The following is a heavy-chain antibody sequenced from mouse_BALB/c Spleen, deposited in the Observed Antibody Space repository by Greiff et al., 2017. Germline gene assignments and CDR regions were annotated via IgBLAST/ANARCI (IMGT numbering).Heavy chain of an antibody. D-gene: IGHD2-14*01. Sequence: VQLQQSGPELVKPGASVKISCKASGYTFTDYNMHWVKQSHGKSLEWIGYIYPYNGGTGYNQKFKSKATLTVDNSSSTAYMELRSLTSEDSAVYYCASGGYDDVSFAYWGQGTLVTVSA. CDR2: IYPYNGGT. CDR3: ASGGYDDVSFAY. CDR1: GYTFTDYN. V-gene: IGHV1S29*02. J-gene: IGHJ3*01.